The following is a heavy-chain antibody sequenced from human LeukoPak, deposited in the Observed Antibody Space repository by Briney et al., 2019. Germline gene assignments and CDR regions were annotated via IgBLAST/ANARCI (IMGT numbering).Heavy chain of an antibody. V-gene: IGHV4-59*01. Sequence: PSETLSLTCTVSGGSISSYYWSWIRQPPGKGLEWIGYIYYSGNTNYNPSLKSRVTISVDTSKNQFSLKLSSVTAADTAVYYCARYTAMVAFHAHGFDIWGQGTMVTVSS. CDR1: GGSISSYY. CDR2: IYYSGNT. D-gene: IGHD5-18*01. CDR3: ARYTAMVAFHAHGFDI. J-gene: IGHJ3*02.